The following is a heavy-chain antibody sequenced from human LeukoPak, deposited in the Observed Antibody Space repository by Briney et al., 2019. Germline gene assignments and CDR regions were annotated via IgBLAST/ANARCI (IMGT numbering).Heavy chain of an antibody. CDR3: AKEGMGYSSGAFDY. D-gene: IGHD6-19*01. V-gene: IGHV3-66*01. J-gene: IGHJ4*02. Sequence: GGSLRLSCAASGFTVSSNYMSWVRQAPGKGLEWVSVIYSGGSTYYADSVKGRFTISRDNAKNSVFLQMNSLRAEDTAVYYCAKEGMGYSSGAFDYWGQGTLVTVSS. CDR1: GFTVSSNY. CDR2: IYSGGST.